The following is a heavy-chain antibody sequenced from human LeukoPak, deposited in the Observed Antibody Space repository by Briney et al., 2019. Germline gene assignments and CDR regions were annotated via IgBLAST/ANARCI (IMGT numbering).Heavy chain of an antibody. Sequence: GGSLRLSCAASGFTVSSNYMSWVRQAPGKGLEWVSVIYSGGSTYYADSVKGRFTISRDNSKNTLYLQMNSLRAEDTAVYYRARDPPLGYDFWSGYQGGDYWGQGTLVTVSS. D-gene: IGHD3-3*01. V-gene: IGHV3-66*02. J-gene: IGHJ4*02. CDR3: ARDPPLGYDFWSGYQGGDY. CDR1: GFTVSSNY. CDR2: IYSGGST.